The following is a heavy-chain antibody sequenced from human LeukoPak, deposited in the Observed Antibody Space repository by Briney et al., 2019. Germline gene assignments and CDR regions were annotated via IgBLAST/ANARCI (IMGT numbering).Heavy chain of an antibody. CDR2: IYYSGST. CDR3: ARHIGAESGSGSYYSRLGKYYYYGMDV. D-gene: IGHD3-10*01. Sequence: SETLSLTCTVSGGSISSYYWSWIRQPPGKGLEWIGYIYYSGSTNYNPSLKSRVTISVDTSKNQFSLKLSSATAADTAVYYCARHIGAESGSGSYYSRLGKYYYYGMDVWGQGTTVTVSS. V-gene: IGHV4-59*08. J-gene: IGHJ6*02. CDR1: GGSISSYY.